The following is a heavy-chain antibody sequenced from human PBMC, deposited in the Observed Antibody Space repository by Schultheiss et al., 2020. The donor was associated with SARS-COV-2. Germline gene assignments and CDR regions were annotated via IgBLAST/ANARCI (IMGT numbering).Heavy chain of an antibody. Sequence: SETLSLTCAVYGGSFSGYYWSWIRQPPGKGLEWIGYIYYSGSTNYNPSLKSRVTISVDTSKNQFSLKLSSVTAADTAVYYCARTRRPNEHGWFDPWGQGTLVTVSS. CDR1: GGSFSGYY. V-gene: IGHV4-34*01. D-gene: IGHD1/OR15-1a*01. CDR3: ARTRRPNEHGWFDP. CDR2: IYYSGST. J-gene: IGHJ5*02.